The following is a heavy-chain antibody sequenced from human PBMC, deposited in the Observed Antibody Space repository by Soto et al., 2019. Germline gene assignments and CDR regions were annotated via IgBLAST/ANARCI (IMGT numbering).Heavy chain of an antibody. J-gene: IGHJ4*02. D-gene: IGHD6-19*01. V-gene: IGHV1-3*01. Sequence: ASVKVSCKASGYTFTSYAMHWARQAPGQRLEWMGWINAGNGNTKYSQKFQGRVTITRDTSASTAYMELSSLRSEDTAVYYCARVTGWYFPDYWGQGTLVTVSS. CDR3: ARVTGWYFPDY. CDR2: INAGNGNT. CDR1: GYTFTSYA.